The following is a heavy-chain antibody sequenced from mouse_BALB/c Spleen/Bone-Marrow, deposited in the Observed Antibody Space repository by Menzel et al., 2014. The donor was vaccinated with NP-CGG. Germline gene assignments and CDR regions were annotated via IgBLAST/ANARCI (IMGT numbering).Heavy chain of an antibody. Sequence: LQQSGSELVRPGASVKLSCKASGYTFTSYWMHWVKQRHGQGLEWIVNIYPGSGSTNYDEKFKSKGTLTVDTSSSTAYMHLSSLTSEDSAVYYCTRGGTTAFDYWGQGTTLTVSS. CDR3: TRGGTTAFDY. D-gene: IGHD1-2*01. CDR1: GYTFTSYW. J-gene: IGHJ2*01. CDR2: IYPGSGST. V-gene: IGHV1S22*01.